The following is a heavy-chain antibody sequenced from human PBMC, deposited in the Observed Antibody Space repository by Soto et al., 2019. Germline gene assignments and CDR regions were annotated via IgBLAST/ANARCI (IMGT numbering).Heavy chain of an antibody. D-gene: IGHD3-16*01. CDR1: GYIFVNYG. J-gene: IGHJ6*02. V-gene: IGHV1-18*01. Sequence: QVQLVQSGDEVKKPGASVKVSCKASGYIFVNYGIAWVRQAPGQGLEWMGWISTYTGNTHSATKIQGRLTMTTDTSTSTAYMELGSLTSADTAVYYCVMVDNYVTPTPQDVWGQGTTVTVSS. CDR2: ISTYTGNT. CDR3: VMVDNYVTPTPQDV.